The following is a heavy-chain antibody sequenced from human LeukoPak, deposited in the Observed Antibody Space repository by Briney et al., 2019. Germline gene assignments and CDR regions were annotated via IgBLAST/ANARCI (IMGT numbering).Heavy chain of an antibody. V-gene: IGHV4-59*01. CDR3: ARAYFCGGDCYSFDY. CDR2: IYYSGST. D-gene: IGHD2-21*02. CDR1: GGSISSYY. Sequence: SETLSLTCTVSGGSISSYYWSWIRQPPGKGLEWIGYIYYSGSTNYNPSLKSRVTISVDTSKNQFSLKLSSVTAADTAVYYCARAYFCGGDCYSFDYWGQGTLATVSS. J-gene: IGHJ4*02.